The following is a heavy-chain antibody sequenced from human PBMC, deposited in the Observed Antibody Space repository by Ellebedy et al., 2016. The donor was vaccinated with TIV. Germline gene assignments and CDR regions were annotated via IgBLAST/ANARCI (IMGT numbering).Heavy chain of an antibody. Sequence: SGPTLVKPTQTLTLTCTFSGFSLITSGVGVAWIRQPPGKALEWLAFAYWGDDNRYNPFLKSRLTVTKDTSKNQVILTMTHMDPVDTATYYCAHHYSSSWYPVYWGQGTLVTVSS. CDR2: AYWGDDN. V-gene: IGHV2-5*02. J-gene: IGHJ4*02. D-gene: IGHD6-13*01. CDR1: GFSLITSGVG. CDR3: AHHYSSSWYPVY.